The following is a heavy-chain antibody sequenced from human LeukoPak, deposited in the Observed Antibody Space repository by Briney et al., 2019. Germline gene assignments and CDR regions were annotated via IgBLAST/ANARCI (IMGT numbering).Heavy chain of an antibody. D-gene: IGHD3-22*01. CDR3: TTERRYYDNSGYFDY. V-gene: IGHV3-15*01. CDR1: GFTFRNAW. CDR2: IKSKVDDGTT. J-gene: IGHJ4*02. Sequence: GGSLRLSCAASGFTFRNAWMSWVRQAPGKGLEWVGRIKSKVDDGTTEFAAPVKGRVTISRDDSKNTLYLQVNSLKTEDTAVYYCTTERRYYDNSGYFDYWGQGTLVTVSS.